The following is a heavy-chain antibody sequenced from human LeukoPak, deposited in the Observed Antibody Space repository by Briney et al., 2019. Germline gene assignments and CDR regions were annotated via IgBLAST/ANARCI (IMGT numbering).Heavy chain of an antibody. J-gene: IGHJ6*02. CDR2: VNPNSGGP. V-gene: IGHV1-2*02. D-gene: IGHD2-15*01. Sequence: ASVKVSCKASGYTFTGYCMHWVRQAPGQGLEWMGWVNPNSGGPNYAQKFQGRVTMTRDTSISTAYMELSRLRSDDTAVYYCARDIAVVVVAATQRYYYYDYGMDVWGQGTRDPVSS. CDR3: ARDIAVVVVAATQRYYYYDYGMDV. CDR1: GYTFTGYC.